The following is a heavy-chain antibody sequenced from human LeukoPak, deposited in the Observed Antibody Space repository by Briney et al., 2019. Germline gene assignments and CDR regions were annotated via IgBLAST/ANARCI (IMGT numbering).Heavy chain of an antibody. D-gene: IGHD2-8*02. CDR2: ISSTSAYI. CDR3: ARVAVSGPTGWFDS. V-gene: IGHV3-21*01. CDR1: GFALKSYS. Sequence: GGSMRLSCAGSGFALKSYSLTWVRQAPGKGLEWVSSISSTSAYIHYADSVKGRFTISRDNVDNVVYLEMNSLGAEDTATYYCARVAVSGPTGWFDSWGQGTLVIVSS. J-gene: IGHJ5*01.